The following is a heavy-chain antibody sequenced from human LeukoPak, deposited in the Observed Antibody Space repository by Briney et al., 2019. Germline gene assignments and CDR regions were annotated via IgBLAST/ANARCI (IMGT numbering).Heavy chain of an antibody. V-gene: IGHV5-10-1*01. CDR1: GSIFTSYW. J-gene: IGHJ4*02. Sequence: GTPLQISCKCAGSIFTSYWMSWVRQLPGKGLEWIGRIDPSDSSTYNRLSCKRHVIISADKYNSIAFLQRSGPEAYDPAMYYCARGMGYRSSWYDYWGQGTLVSASS. CDR3: ARGMGYRSSWYDY. CDR2: IDPSDSST. D-gene: IGHD6-13*01.